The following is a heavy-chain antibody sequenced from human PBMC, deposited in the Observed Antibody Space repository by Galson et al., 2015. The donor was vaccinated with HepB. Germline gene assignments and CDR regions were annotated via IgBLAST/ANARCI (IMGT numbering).Heavy chain of an antibody. J-gene: IGHJ4*02. Sequence: QSGAEVKKPGESLKISCKGSGYSFTSYWIGWVRQMPGKGLEWMGIIYPGDSDTRYSPSFQGQVTISADKSISTAYLQWSSLKASDTAMYYCARRLGYCSGGSCYPANVDYWGQGTLVTVSS. V-gene: IGHV5-51*03. CDR2: IYPGDSDT. CDR1: GYSFTSYW. D-gene: IGHD2-15*01. CDR3: ARRLGYCSGGSCYPANVDY.